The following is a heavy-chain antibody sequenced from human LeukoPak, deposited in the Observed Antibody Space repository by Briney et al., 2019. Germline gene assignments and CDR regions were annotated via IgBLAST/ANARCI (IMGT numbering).Heavy chain of an antibody. CDR3: TKELHVAVAVADYYYFYMDV. V-gene: IGHV3-23*01. Sequence: GGSLRLSCAASGFAFSSFAMGWVRQSPGKGLEWLTTINGGGNTTFYSDSVKGRFTISRDNSKNTLYLHMDSLRPDDTARYYCTKELHVAVAVADYYYFYMDVWGRGTAVTVSS. D-gene: IGHD6-19*01. CDR1: GFAFSSFA. CDR2: INGGGNTT. J-gene: IGHJ6*03.